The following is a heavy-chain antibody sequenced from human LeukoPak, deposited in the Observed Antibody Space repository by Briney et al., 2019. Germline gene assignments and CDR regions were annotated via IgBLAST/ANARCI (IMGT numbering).Heavy chain of an antibody. CDR3: AALARDY. CDR1: GFIVSSNY. Sequence: GGSLRLSCAASGFIVSSNYMTWVRQAPGEGLEWVSVIHNDGSTYYTASVKGRFTISRDNSTNTLYLQMNSLRVEDTAVYYCAALARDYWGQGTLVTVSS. V-gene: IGHV3-53*01. D-gene: IGHD3-3*02. CDR2: IHNDGST. J-gene: IGHJ4*02.